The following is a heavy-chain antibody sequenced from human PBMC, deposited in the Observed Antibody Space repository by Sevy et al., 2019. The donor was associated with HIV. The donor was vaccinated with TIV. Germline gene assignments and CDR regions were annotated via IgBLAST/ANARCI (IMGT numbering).Heavy chain of an antibody. V-gene: IGHV3-7*01. J-gene: IGHJ4*02. Sequence: GGSLRLSCAASGFSFSSFWMSWVRQSPGKGLEWVANIKEDGSEKYYEDSVKGRFPMSGDNAKNSLYLQMNSLRAEDTAVYYWAREGQWSHPGDYWGQGTLVTVSS. CDR1: GFSFSSFW. D-gene: IGHD2-15*01. CDR2: IKEDGSEK. CDR3: AREGQWSHPGDY.